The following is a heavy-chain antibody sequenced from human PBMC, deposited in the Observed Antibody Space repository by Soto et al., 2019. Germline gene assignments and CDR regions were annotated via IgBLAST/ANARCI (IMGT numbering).Heavy chain of an antibody. Sequence: SETLSLTCSVSGDSMSRGAYYWSWIRQHPGKGLEWIAYIYHGGDTHYNPSLRSRITISVDTSKNQFSLKLTSVTDADTAVYYCASTYSGYLDNWGQGTLVTVSS. V-gene: IGHV4-31*03. CDR2: IYHGGDT. D-gene: IGHD3-22*01. J-gene: IGHJ4*02. CDR1: GDSMSRGAYY. CDR3: ASTYSGYLDN.